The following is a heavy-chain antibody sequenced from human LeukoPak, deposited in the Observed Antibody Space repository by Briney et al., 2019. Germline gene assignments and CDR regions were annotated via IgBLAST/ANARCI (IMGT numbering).Heavy chain of an antibody. CDR2: INHSGST. D-gene: IGHD1-7*01. CDR1: GGSFSGYY. V-gene: IGHV4-34*01. Sequence: SETLSLTCAVYGGSFSGYYWSWIRQPPGKGLEWIGEINHSGSTNYNPSLKSRVTISVDTSKNQFSLKLSSVTAADTAVYYCVSAWGTTDDYWGQGTLVTVSS. CDR3: VSAWGTTDDY. J-gene: IGHJ4*02.